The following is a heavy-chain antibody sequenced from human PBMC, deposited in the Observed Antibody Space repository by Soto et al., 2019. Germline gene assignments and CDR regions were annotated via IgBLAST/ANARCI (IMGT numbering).Heavy chain of an antibody. Sequence: GSVKVSCKASGYTFTGYYMHWVRQAPGQGLEWMGWINPNSGGTNYAQKFQGRVTMTRDTSISTAHMELSRLRSDDTAVYYCARGSVGFGESNYGMDVWGQGTTVTVSS. J-gene: IGHJ6*02. V-gene: IGHV1-2*02. CDR3: ARGSVGFGESNYGMDV. CDR2: INPNSGGT. CDR1: GYTFTGYY. D-gene: IGHD3-10*01.